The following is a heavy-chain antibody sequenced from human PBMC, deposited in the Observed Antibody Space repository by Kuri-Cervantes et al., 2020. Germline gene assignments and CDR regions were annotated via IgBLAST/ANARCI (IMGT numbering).Heavy chain of an antibody. D-gene: IGHD3-10*01. J-gene: IGHJ4*02. CDR3: ARVDDPNVDSGQHVLSY. CDR2: INPNSGGT. CDR1: GYTFNTFG. V-gene: IGHV1-2*02. Sequence: ASVKVSCKGSGYTFNTFGISWVRQAPGQGLEWMGWINPNSGGTNYAQKFQGRVTMTRDTSISTAYMKLSRLRSDDTAVYYCARVDDPNVDSGQHVLSYWGQGTLVIVSS.